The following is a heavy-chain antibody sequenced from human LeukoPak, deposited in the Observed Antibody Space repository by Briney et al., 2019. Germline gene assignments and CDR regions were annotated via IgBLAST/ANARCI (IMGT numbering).Heavy chain of an antibody. Sequence: KTSETLSLTCAVYGGPFSGYFWNWIRHTPGKGLEWIGEINDRGTTNYNPYLKGRITISVDTSKKHFFLQLTSVTAADTAVYYCARGGYGSESFYNVISYYWGQGTQITVSS. CDR1: GGPFSGYF. D-gene: IGHD3-10*01. V-gene: IGHV4-34*01. J-gene: IGHJ4*02. CDR2: INDRGTT. CDR3: ARGGYGSESFYNVISYY.